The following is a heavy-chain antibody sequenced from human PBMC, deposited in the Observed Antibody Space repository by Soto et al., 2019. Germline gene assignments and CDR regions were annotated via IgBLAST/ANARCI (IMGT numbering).Heavy chain of an antibody. Sequence: QVQLQESGPGLVKPSETLSLTCTVSGASISNVYWSWIRQAAGKRLEWIGRIHSSGTFNYNPSLKSRVSISRDTSKNQISLKLSSVTAADTAVYYCARDNIVSKGYGMDVWGQGTTVTVSS. V-gene: IGHV4-4*07. CDR1: GASISNVY. CDR3: ARDNIVSKGYGMDV. D-gene: IGHD5-12*01. J-gene: IGHJ6*02. CDR2: IHSSGTF.